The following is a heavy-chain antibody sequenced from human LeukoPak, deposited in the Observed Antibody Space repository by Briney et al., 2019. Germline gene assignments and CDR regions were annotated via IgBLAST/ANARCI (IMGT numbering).Heavy chain of an antibody. CDR3: ARDVYCSSTSSRDY. V-gene: IGHV4-4*07. J-gene: IGHJ4*02. D-gene: IGHD2-2*01. CDR1: GGYISSYY. Sequence: SETLSLTCTVSGGYISSYYWSWIRQPAGKGLEWIGRIYTSGSTNYNPSLKSRVTMSVDTSKNQFSLKLSSVTAADTAVYYCARDVYCSSTSSRDYWGQGTLVTVSS. CDR2: IYTSGST.